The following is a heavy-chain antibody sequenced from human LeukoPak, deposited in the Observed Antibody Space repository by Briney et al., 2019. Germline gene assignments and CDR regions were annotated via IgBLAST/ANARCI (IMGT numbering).Heavy chain of an antibody. J-gene: IGHJ4*02. CDR3: ARETVAGTFDY. V-gene: IGHV3-11*01. CDR2: ISSSGDIT. CDR1: GFTFSDYY. D-gene: IGHD6-19*01. Sequence: GGSLRLSCAASGFTFSDYYISWIRQAPGKGLEWVSDISSSGDITSYADSVKGRFTISRDNAKKSVHLQMNSLRAEDSAVYYCARETVAGTFDYWGQGTQVTVSS.